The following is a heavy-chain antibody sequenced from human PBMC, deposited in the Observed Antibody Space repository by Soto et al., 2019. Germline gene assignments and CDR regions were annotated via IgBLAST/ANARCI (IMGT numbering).Heavy chain of an antibody. D-gene: IGHD6-6*01. CDR3: GRVLKYYYNALDV. Sequence: SDTLSLTCTVSGGSLGSYYWSWIRQPPGKGLEWIGQVYRTGTANYNPSLKSRVTISLDKSKNKFSLNLNSVNAADTAVYYCGRVLKYYYNALDVWGQGTTVTVSS. J-gene: IGHJ6*02. CDR2: VYRTGTA. CDR1: GGSLGSYY. V-gene: IGHV4-59*12.